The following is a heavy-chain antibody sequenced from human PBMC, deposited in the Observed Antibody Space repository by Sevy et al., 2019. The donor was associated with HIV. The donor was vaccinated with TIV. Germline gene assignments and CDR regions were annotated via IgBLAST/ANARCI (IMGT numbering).Heavy chain of an antibody. CDR2: IYTSGST. CDR1: GGSISSYY. D-gene: IGHD3-10*01. J-gene: IGHJ4*02. V-gene: IGHV4-4*07. CDR3: ARDPGRYYGSGSYQPDDY. Sequence: SETLSLTCTVSGGSISSYYWSWIPQPAGKGLEWIGRIYTSGSTNYNPSLKSRVTMSVDTSKNQFSLKLSSVTAADTAVYYCARDPGRYYGSGSYQPDDYWGQGTLVTVSS.